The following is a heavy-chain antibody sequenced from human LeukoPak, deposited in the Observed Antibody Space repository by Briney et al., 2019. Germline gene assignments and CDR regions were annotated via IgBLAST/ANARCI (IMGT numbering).Heavy chain of an antibody. J-gene: IGHJ1*01. CDR3: ARGYYDSSGYLGGEYFQH. CDR1: GFIFRSYG. CDR2: ISGSGGST. D-gene: IGHD3-22*01. Sequence: GGSLRLSCAASGFIFRSYGMSWVRQAPGKGLEWVSGISGSGGSTYYADSVKGRFTISRDNSKNTLYLQMNSLRAGDTAVYYCARGYYDSSGYLGGEYFQHWGQGTLVTVSS. V-gene: IGHV3-23*01.